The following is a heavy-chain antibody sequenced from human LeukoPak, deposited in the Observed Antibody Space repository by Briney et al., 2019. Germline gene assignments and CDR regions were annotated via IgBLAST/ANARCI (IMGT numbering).Heavy chain of an antibody. Sequence: GGSLRLSCAASGFTFNNYAMSWVRQAPGKGLEWVSAIGDNGGDTKYAVSVKGRYTISRDNSRSALYLQMNTLRVEDTAIYYCGRDWKLDYWGQGTLVTVSS. CDR1: GFTFNNYA. CDR2: IGDNGGDT. D-gene: IGHD1-1*01. J-gene: IGHJ4*02. CDR3: GRDWKLDY. V-gene: IGHV3-23*01.